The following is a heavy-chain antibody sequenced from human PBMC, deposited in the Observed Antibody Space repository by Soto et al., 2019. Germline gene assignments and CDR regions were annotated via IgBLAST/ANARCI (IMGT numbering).Heavy chain of an antibody. CDR3: AIRKSSGYYYGMDV. Sequence: QVQLVQSGAEVKKPGASVKVSCKASGYTFTGYYMHWVRQAPGQGLEWMGWINPNSGGTNYAQKFQGWVTMTRDTSISTAYMKLSRLRSDDTAVYYCAIRKSSGYYYGMDVWGQGTTVTVSS. V-gene: IGHV1-2*04. J-gene: IGHJ6*02. D-gene: IGHD3-22*01. CDR1: GYTFTGYY. CDR2: INPNSGGT.